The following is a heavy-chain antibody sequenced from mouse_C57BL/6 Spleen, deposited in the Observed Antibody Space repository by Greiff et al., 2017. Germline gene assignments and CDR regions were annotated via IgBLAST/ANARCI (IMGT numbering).Heavy chain of an antibody. Sequence: VQLQQSGAELVKPGASVKLSCTASGFNIKDYYMHWVKQRTEQGLEWIVRIDPEDGDTKYAPKFQGKATITADTSSNTAYLQLRSLTSEDTAVYYCARNDYGGFAYWGQGTLVTVSA. V-gene: IGHV14-2*01. CDR2: IDPEDGDT. CDR1: GFNIKDYY. CDR3: ARNDYGGFAY. J-gene: IGHJ3*01. D-gene: IGHD2-4*01.